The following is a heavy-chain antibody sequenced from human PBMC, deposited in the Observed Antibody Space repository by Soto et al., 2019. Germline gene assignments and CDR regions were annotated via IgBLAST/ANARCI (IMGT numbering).Heavy chain of an antibody. J-gene: IGHJ4*02. CDR3: ASSPERLSMATLGGLIPLGFDY. D-gene: IGHD3-16*02. Sequence: EAQLLESGGGLVQPGGSLRLSCVASGFTFNYYDVSWVRRPPGKGLEWVSTISDTGGDTYYGDSVKGRFAISRDKSRSTVFLQMHSLRVDDTALYYCASSPERLSMATLGGLIPLGFDYWGQGILVTVSS. CDR1: GFTFNYYD. V-gene: IGHV3-23*01. CDR2: ISDTGGDT.